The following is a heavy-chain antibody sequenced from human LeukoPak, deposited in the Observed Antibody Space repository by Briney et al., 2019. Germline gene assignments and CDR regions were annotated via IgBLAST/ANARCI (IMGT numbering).Heavy chain of an antibody. CDR2: VYASGHF. Sequence: SETLSLTCTVSSGSLGIYYWTWIRQSAGKGLEWLGSVYASGHFNYKPVLKSRVTMSIDTSKNQFSLNLNSVTAADTAVYYCARGWAPRGQKSCFDHWGRGTLVTVSP. J-gene: IGHJ4*02. D-gene: IGHD1-26*01. CDR1: SGSLGIYY. CDR3: ARGWAPRGQKSCFDH. V-gene: IGHV4-4*07.